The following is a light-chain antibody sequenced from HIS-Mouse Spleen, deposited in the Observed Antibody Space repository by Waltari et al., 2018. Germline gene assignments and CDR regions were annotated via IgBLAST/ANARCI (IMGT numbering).Light chain of an antibody. Sequence: SYVLTQPPSVSVAPGKTARITCGGNNIGRKSVHWYQQKPGQAPVLVIYDDSDRRSGIPERFSGSNSGNTATLTISRVEAGDEADYYCQVWDSSSDHPVFGGGTKLTVL. V-gene: IGLV3-21*04. CDR1: NIGRKS. CDR3: QVWDSSSDHPV. J-gene: IGLJ3*02. CDR2: DDS.